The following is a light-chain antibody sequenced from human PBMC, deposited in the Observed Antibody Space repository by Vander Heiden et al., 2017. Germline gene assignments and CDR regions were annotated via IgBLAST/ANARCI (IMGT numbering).Light chain of an antibody. CDR3: QQYNSYLWT. CDR1: QSISSW. CDR2: KAS. J-gene: IGKJ1*01. V-gene: IGKV1-5*03. Sequence: DLQMTQSPSTLSASVGDRVTITCRASQSISSWLAWYQQKPGKAPKLLSYKASSLESGVPSRFSGSGSGTEFTLTISSLQPDDFATYYCQQYNSYLWTFGQGTKVEIK.